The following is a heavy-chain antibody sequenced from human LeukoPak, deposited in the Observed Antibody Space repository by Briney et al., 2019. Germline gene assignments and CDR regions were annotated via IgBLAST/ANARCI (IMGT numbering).Heavy chain of an antibody. CDR3: ARYYYVDSGYSEDAFDV. CDR2: ISYDGSNK. D-gene: IGHD3-22*01. V-gene: IGHV3-30*04. J-gene: IGHJ3*01. Sequence: GGSLRLSCAASGFTFSSYAMHWVRQAPGKGLEWVAVISYDGSNKYYADSVKGRFTISRDNSKNTLYLQMNRLRAEDTAVYYCARYYYVDSGYSEDAFDVWGQGTMVTVSS. CDR1: GFTFSSYA.